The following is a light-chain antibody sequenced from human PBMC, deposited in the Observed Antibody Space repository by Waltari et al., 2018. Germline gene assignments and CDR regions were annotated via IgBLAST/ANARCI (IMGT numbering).Light chain of an antibody. CDR2: SNN. CDR1: SSNIGSNT. V-gene: IGLV1-44*01. Sequence: QSVLTQPPSASGTPGQRVTISCSGSSSNIGSNTVNWYQQPPGTAPKLLIYSNNPRPSGVPDRFSGSKSGTSASLAISGLQSEDEADYYCAAWDDSLNGPSVVFGGGTKLTVL. CDR3: AAWDDSLNGPSVV. J-gene: IGLJ2*01.